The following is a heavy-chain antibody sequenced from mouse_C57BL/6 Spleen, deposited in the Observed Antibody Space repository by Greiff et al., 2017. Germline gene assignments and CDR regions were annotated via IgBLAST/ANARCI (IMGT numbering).Heavy chain of an antibody. Sequence: VHVKQSGPELVKPGASEKIPCKASGYTFTDYNMDWVKQSHGKSLEWIGDINPNNGGTIYNQKFKGNATLTVDKSSSTAYMELRSLTSEDTAVYYCARRGYVGAMDYWGQGTSVTVSS. CDR2: INPNNGGT. CDR1: GYTFTDYN. D-gene: IGHD2-10*02. J-gene: IGHJ4*01. V-gene: IGHV1-18*01. CDR3: ARRGYVGAMDY.